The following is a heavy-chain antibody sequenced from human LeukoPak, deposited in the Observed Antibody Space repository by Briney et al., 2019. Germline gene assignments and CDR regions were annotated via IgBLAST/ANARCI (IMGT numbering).Heavy chain of an antibody. Sequence: PSETRSLTCIVSGVSTTNGIYYWAWIRQSPGKGLEWIGSVHNVGSTYYNLSLRSRVTMSIDTSKNQFSLRLNSVTAADTAVYYCARHAEYNSGWHFYLDHWGQGIPVTVSS. J-gene: IGHJ4*02. D-gene: IGHD6-19*01. CDR2: VHNVGST. V-gene: IGHV4-39*01. CDR1: GVSTTNGIYY. CDR3: ARHAEYNSGWHFYLDH.